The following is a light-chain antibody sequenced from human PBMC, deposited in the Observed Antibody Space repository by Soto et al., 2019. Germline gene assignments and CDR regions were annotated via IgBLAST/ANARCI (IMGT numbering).Light chain of an antibody. J-gene: IGKJ1*01. CDR3: QQYDTYIRT. CDR2: KAS. Sequence: DIRMTQSSSTLSASVGDRVTITCRASQRTSGWLAWYQHKPGTAPRLLIYKASTLDSGVPARFSGGGSGAEFTLTISSLQPDDFATYYCQQYDTYIRTFGQGTRVEL. V-gene: IGKV1-5*03. CDR1: QRTSGW.